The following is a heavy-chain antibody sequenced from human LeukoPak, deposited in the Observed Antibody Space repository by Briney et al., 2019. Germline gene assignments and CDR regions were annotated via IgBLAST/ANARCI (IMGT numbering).Heavy chain of an antibody. J-gene: IGHJ4*02. V-gene: IGHV4-4*07. CDR1: GGSISYFY. Sequence: SETLSLTCTVSGGSISYFYWSWIRQPAGKGLEWIGRIYTSGSTNYNPSLKSRVTMSVDTSKNQFSLKLTSVTAADTAVYYCARVRLWFGDHLDDYWGQGTLVTVSS. D-gene: IGHD3-10*01. CDR2: IYTSGST. CDR3: ARVRLWFGDHLDDY.